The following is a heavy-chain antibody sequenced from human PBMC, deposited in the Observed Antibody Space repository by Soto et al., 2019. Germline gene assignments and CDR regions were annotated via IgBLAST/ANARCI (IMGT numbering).Heavy chain of an antibody. CDR1: GFTVSNTY. V-gene: IGHV3-53*01. CDR2: IYRGLAT. Sequence: GGSLRLSCAVSGFTVSNTYMSWVRQAPGKGLEWISVIYRGLATYYADSVKGRFTISRDNSKNTLYLQMNSLRAEDTAVYYCAKGAIAARPLVNWGQGTLVTVSS. CDR3: AKGAIAARPLVN. D-gene: IGHD6-6*01. J-gene: IGHJ4*02.